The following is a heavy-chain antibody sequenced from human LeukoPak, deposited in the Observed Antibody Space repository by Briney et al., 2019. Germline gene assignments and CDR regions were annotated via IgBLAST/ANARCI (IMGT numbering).Heavy chain of an antibody. CDR1: GGSISSGDYY. D-gene: IGHD6-13*01. CDR3: ARRRYSSSWYIWFDP. Sequence: SETLSLTCTVSGGSISSGDYYWSWIRQPPGKGLEWIGYIYYSGSTYYNPSLKSRVAISVDTSKNQFSLKLSSVTAADTAVYYCARRRYSSSWYIWFDPWGQGTLVTVSS. J-gene: IGHJ5*02. V-gene: IGHV4-30-4*08. CDR2: IYYSGST.